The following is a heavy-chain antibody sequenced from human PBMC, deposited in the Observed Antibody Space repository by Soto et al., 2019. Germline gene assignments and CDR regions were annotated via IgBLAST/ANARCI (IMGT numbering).Heavy chain of an antibody. CDR2: IYYSGST. V-gene: IGHV4-59*08. D-gene: IGHD2-2*01. J-gene: IGHJ6*02. CDR1: GASISVYS. CDR3: ARLYGYCIRNSCHGHYAMDV. Sequence: PSETLSLTCTVSGASISVYSWSWIRQPPGKGLDWIGYIYYSGSTNYNPSLKSRVAISVDTSKNQFSLKVTSVTAADTAVYYCARLYGYCIRNSCHGHYAMDVWGQGTTVTVSS.